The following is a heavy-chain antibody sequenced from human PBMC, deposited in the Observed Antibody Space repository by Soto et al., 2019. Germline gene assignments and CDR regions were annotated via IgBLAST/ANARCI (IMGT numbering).Heavy chain of an antibody. CDR3: AKGEWELIHSYYYYGMDV. V-gene: IGHV3-23*01. J-gene: IGHJ6*02. Sequence: GGSLRLSCAASGFTFSSYAMSWVRQAPGKGLEWVSAISGSGGSTYYADSVKGRFTISRDNSKNTLYLQMNSLRAEDTAVYYCAKGEWELIHSYYYYGMDVWGQGTTVTVS. CDR2: ISGSGGST. D-gene: IGHD1-26*01. CDR1: GFTFSSYA.